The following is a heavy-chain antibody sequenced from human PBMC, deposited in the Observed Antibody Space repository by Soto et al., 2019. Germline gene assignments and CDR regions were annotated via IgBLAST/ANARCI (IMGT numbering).Heavy chain of an antibody. CDR2: IYPGDSDT. V-gene: IGHV5-51*01. CDR3: ARIPESSTIFEGMDV. Sequence: PGESLKISCKGSGYSFTSYWIGWVRQMPGKGLEWMGIIYPGDSDTRYSPSFQGQVTISADKSISTAYLQWSSLKASDTAMYYCARIPESSTIFEGMDVWGQGTTVTVSS. CDR1: GYSFTSYW. J-gene: IGHJ6*02. D-gene: IGHD3-3*01.